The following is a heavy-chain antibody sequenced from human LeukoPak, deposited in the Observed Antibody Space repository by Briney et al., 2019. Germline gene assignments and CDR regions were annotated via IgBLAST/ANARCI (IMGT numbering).Heavy chain of an antibody. CDR2: IASDGSST. CDR1: GFTFSSYW. V-gene: IGHV3-74*01. CDR3: ATKLASGH. J-gene: IGHJ4*02. Sequence: GGSLRLSCAASGFTFSSYWMNWVRQAPGKGLVWVSRIASDGSSTTYADSVKGRFTTSRDNAKNTLYLQMNSLRAEDTAMYYCATKLASGHWGQGTLVTVSS. D-gene: IGHD1-1*01.